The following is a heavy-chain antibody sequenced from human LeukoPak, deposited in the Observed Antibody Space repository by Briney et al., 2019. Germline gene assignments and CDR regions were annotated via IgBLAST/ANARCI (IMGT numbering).Heavy chain of an antibody. D-gene: IGHD6-13*01. J-gene: IGHJ4*02. Sequence: SETLSLTCGVSGGSITSTNYWTWARQPPGKGLEWIGEVNLQGSTNYNPSLMGRVAISVDMSENHISLQLTSVTAADTAVYYCARGIAAAANYFDYWGQGTLVTVSS. V-gene: IGHV4-4*02. CDR3: ARGIAAAANYFDY. CDR2: VNLQGST. CDR1: GGSITSTNY.